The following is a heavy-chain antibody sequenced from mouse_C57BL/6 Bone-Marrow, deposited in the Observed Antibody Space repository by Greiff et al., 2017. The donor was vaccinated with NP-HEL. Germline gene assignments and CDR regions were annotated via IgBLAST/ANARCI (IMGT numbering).Heavy chain of an antibody. CDR3: EEKYFDV. CDR1: GFTFSDYG. V-gene: IGHV5-17*01. Sequence: EVKLMEPGGGLVKPGGSLKLSCAASGFTFSDYGMHWVRQAPEKGLEWVAYISSGSSTIYYADTVKGRFTISRDNAKNTLSLQMTSLRYEDTTMDFCEEKYFDVWGTGTTVTVSA. J-gene: IGHJ1*03. CDR2: ISSGSSTI.